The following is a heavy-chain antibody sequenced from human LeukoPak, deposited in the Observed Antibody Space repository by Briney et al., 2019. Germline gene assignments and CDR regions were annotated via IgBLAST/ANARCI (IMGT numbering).Heavy chain of an antibody. CDR3: AVRAGSYWFDP. CDR2: MIPDSGNT. Sequence: ASVKVSCKASGYVFTSYDINWVRQATGQGLEWMGWMIPDSGNTGYAQKFQGRVTMTRNTSINTAYLELSSLRSDDTAVYYCAVRAGSYWFDPCGQGSLVTVSP. J-gene: IGHJ5*02. CDR1: GYVFTSYD. V-gene: IGHV1-8*01. D-gene: IGHD1-26*01.